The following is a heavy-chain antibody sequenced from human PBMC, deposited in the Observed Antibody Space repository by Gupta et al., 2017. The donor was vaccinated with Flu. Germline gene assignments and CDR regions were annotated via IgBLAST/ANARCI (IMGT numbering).Heavy chain of an antibody. CDR3: VEAGGGSYP. J-gene: IGHJ4*02. V-gene: IGHV3-7*01. D-gene: IGHD3-3*01. CDR1: GLTFTRYW. Sequence: VQPGGSLRLSCAASGLTFTRYWMSWVRQAPGKGLEWVANINQDGNKKYYVDYVKGRFTISRDNAKNSLYLQMNSLRAEDTAVYYCVEAGGGSYPWGQGTLVTVSS. CDR2: INQDGNKK.